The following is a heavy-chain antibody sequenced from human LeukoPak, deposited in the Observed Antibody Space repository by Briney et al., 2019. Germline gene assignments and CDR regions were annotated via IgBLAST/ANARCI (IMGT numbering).Heavy chain of an antibody. CDR3: AKGSDRYYGSGSYYPAPYLGY. Sequence: PGGSLSLSCAASGFTFSSYAMSWVRRAPGKGMESVSAISGIGGSTYYADCMKGWFTISRDNSKNTLNLQINSLRAEDTAVYYCAKGSDRYYGSGSYYPAPYLGYWGQGTLISVSS. CDR2: ISGIGGST. J-gene: IGHJ4*02. D-gene: IGHD3-10*01. V-gene: IGHV3-23*01. CDR1: GFTFSSYA.